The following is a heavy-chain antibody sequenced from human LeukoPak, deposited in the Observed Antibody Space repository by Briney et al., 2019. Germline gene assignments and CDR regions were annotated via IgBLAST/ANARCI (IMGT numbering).Heavy chain of an antibody. D-gene: IGHD7-27*01. V-gene: IGHV4-59*01. CDR2: IYYSGGT. CDR1: GGSISSYY. CDR3: ARETGDLDAFDI. J-gene: IGHJ3*02. Sequence: SETLSLTCTVSGGSISSYYWSWIRQPPGKGLEWIGYIYYSGGTNYNPSLKSRVTISVDTSKNQFSLKLSSVTAADTAVYYCARETGDLDAFDIWGQGTMVTVSS.